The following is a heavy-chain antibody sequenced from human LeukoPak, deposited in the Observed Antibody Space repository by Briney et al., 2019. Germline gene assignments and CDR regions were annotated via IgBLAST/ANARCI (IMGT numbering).Heavy chain of an antibody. V-gene: IGHV3-30*02. J-gene: IGHJ4*02. Sequence: GGSLRLSCGASGFTFSTCGMHWVRQAPGKGLEWVAFIRYDGSNKYYADSVKGRFTISRDNSKNTLYLQMDSLRAEDTAVYYCARGPYYNTLTGFRGRILGFDYWGQETLVTVSS. D-gene: IGHD3-9*01. CDR3: ARGPYYNTLTGFRGRILGFDY. CDR2: IRYDGSNK. CDR1: GFTFSTCG.